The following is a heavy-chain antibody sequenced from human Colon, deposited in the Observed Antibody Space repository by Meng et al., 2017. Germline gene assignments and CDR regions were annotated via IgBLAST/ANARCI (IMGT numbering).Heavy chain of an antibody. CDR3: ARDPLAVGPTDRGLDS. V-gene: IGHV4-31*03. J-gene: IGHJ4*02. D-gene: IGHD1-26*01. CDR1: GDSVSSNSYY. CDR2: IYSGGIS. Sequence: QVQLQESGPRLVKPSQTLSLTCTVPGDSVSSNSYYWTWIRQHPGTGLEWIGYIYSGGISHYNPSLKSRITMSIDTSKNQFSLQLTSVTAADTAIYYCARDPLAVGPTDRGLDSWGQGTPVTVSS.